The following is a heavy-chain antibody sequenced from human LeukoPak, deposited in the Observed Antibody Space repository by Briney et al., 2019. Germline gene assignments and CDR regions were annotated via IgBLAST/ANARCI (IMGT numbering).Heavy chain of an antibody. V-gene: IGHV3-53*01. CDR1: GFTVSSNY. CDR3: ARGRYSSGWYGY. CDR2: IYSGCST. J-gene: IGHJ4*02. Sequence: GGSLRLSCAASGFTVSSNYMSWARQAPGKGLEGVSVIYSGCSTYYADSVKGRFTISRDNYKNTLYLQMNSLRAEDTAVYYCARGRYSSGWYGYWGQGTLVTVSS. D-gene: IGHD6-19*01.